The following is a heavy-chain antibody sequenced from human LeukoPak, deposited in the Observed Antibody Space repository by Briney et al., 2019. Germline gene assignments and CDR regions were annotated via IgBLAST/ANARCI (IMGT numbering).Heavy chain of an antibody. CDR1: GFTFSSFW. V-gene: IGHV3-7*03. CDR2: IRQDGSGK. CDR3: AKDTRPLRGYSYGYFDY. J-gene: IGHJ4*02. Sequence: GGSLRLSCAASGFTFSSFWMSWVRQAPGKGLEWVANIRQDGSGKYYVDSVKGRFTISRDNAKNSLYLQMNSLRGEDTDLYYCAKDTRPLRGYSYGYFDYWGQGTLVTVSS. D-gene: IGHD5-18*01.